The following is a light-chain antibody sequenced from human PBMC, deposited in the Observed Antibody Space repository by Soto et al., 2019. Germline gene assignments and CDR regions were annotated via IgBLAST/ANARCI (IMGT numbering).Light chain of an antibody. CDR2: EVN. V-gene: IGLV2-8*01. CDR1: SSDVGGYNY. J-gene: IGLJ1*01. CDR3: SSFAPGRIYV. Sequence: QSVLTQPPSASGSPGQSVAISCTVTSSDVGGYNYVSWYQQHPGKAPKLMIYEVNKRPSGVPDRFSGSKSGNTASLTVSGPQAEDEADYYCSSFAPGRIYVFGSGTKVTVL.